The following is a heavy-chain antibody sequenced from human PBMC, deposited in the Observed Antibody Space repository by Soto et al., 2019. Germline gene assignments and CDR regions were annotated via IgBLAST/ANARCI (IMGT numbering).Heavy chain of an antibody. J-gene: IGHJ4*02. CDR3: AKDLGSGIKVLRPSDY. D-gene: IGHD1-26*01. V-gene: IGHV3-30*18. CDR1: GFTFSSYG. CDR2: ISYDGSNK. Sequence: QVQLVESGGGVVQPGRSLRLSCAASGFTFSSYGMHWVRQAPGKGLEWVAVISYDGSNKYYADSVKGRFTISRDNSKNTLYLQMNSLRAEDTAVYYCAKDLGSGIKVLRPSDYWGQGTLVTVSS.